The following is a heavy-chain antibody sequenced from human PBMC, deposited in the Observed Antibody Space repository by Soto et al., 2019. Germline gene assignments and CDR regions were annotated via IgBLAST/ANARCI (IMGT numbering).Heavy chain of an antibody. J-gene: IGHJ4*02. D-gene: IGHD3-22*01. CDR2: ISYDGSNK. V-gene: IGHV3-30*18. Sequence: QVQLVESGGGVVQPGRSLRLSCAASGFTFSSYGMHWVRQAPGKGLEGVAVISYDGSNKYYADSLKGRFTISRDNSKNTLYLQMNSLRAEDTAVYYCAKEWVYDASGRSFDYWGQGTLVTVSS. CDR1: GFTFSSYG. CDR3: AKEWVYDASGRSFDY.